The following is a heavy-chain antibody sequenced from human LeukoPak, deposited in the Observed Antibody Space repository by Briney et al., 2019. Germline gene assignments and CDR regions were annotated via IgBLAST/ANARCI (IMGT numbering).Heavy chain of an antibody. Sequence: PSETLSLTCTVSGGSITTFYWSWIRQPPGKGLEWIGYIYNSGSTNYNPSLKSRVTISVDTSKNQVSLKVRSVTAADTAVYYCARDGSSSWYYMDVWGKGTTVTISS. CDR1: GGSITTFY. CDR2: IYNSGST. V-gene: IGHV4-59*01. D-gene: IGHD6-13*01. CDR3: ARDGSSSWYYMDV. J-gene: IGHJ6*03.